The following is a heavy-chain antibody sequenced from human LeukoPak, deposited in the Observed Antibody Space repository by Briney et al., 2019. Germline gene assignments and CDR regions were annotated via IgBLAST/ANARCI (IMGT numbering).Heavy chain of an antibody. CDR2: IYSGGST. D-gene: IGHD3-10*01. CDR3: AKGNSAGSSKSWFDP. J-gene: IGHJ5*02. V-gene: IGHV3-53*01. Sequence: GGSLRLSCAASGFSVSSNYMSWVRQAPGKGLEWVSVIYSGGSTYYADSVKGRFTISRDNSKNTVYLQMNSLSAKDTAVYYCAKGNSAGSSKSWFDPWGQGTLVTVSS. CDR1: GFSVSSNY.